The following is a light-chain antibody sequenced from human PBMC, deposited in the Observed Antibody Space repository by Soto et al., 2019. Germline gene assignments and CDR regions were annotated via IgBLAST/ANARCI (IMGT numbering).Light chain of an antibody. CDR3: QQRSNWPRGT. CDR2: DTS. V-gene: IGKV3-11*01. CDR1: QSVISSY. J-gene: IGKJ1*01. Sequence: EIVLTQSPGTLSLSPGERATLSCRASQSVISSYLAWYQQKPGQAPSLLIYDTSNRATDIPARFSGSGSGTEFTLTISSLEPEDFAVYYCQQRSNWPRGTFGQGTKVDIK.